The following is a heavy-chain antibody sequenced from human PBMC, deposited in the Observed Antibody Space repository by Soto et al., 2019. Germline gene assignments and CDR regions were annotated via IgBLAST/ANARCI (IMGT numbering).Heavy chain of an antibody. Sequence: EVQLVQSGAEVKKPGESLRISCKGSGYSFTSYWISWVRQMPGKGLEWMGRIDPSDSYTNYSPSFQGHVTISADKSISTAYLQWSSLKASDTAMYYCARPPLIITGTTRDYYYGMDVWGQGTTVTVSS. CDR2: IDPSDSYT. J-gene: IGHJ6*02. D-gene: IGHD1-7*01. V-gene: IGHV5-10-1*03. CDR1: GYSFTSYW. CDR3: ARPPLIITGTTRDYYYGMDV.